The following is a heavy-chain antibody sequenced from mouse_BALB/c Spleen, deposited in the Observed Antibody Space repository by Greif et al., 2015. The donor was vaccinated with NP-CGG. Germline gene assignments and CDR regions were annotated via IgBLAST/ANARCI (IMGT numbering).Heavy chain of an antibody. J-gene: IGHJ2*01. CDR3: AGTYFDY. V-gene: IGHV14-3*02. CDR2: IDPANGNT. D-gene: IGHD3-3*01. Sequence: VQLKQSGAELVKPGASVKLSCTASGFNIKDTYMHWVKQRPEQGLEWIGRIDPANGNTKYDPKFQGKATITADTSSNTAYPRLSSLTSEDTAVYYCAGTYFDYWGQGTTLTVSS. CDR1: GFNIKDTY.